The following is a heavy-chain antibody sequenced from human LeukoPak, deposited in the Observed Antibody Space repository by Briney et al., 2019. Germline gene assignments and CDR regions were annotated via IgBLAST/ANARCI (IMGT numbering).Heavy chain of an antibody. J-gene: IGHJ6*03. CDR2: IYYSGST. D-gene: IGHD1-26*01. CDR1: GGSISSSSYY. Sequence: SETLSLTCTVSGGSISSSSYYWGWIRQPPGKGLEWIGSIYYSGSTYYNPSLKSRVTISVDTSKNQFSLKLSSVTAADTAVYYCARVPWWELLKAYYYYMDVWGKGTTVTVSS. CDR3: ARVPWWELLKAYYYYMDV. V-gene: IGHV4-39*07.